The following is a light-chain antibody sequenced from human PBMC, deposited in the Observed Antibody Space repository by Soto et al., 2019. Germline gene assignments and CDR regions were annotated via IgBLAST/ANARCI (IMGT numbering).Light chain of an antibody. CDR3: QQRSNWRSIT. CDR1: QSVSSY. J-gene: IGKJ5*01. CDR2: DAS. V-gene: IGKV3-11*01. Sequence: EIVLTQSPATLSLSPGERATLSCRASQSVSSYLAWYQQKPGQAPRLLIYDASNRATGIPARFSGSGSGTDFTLTISSLEPEDFAVYYCQQRSNWRSITFGQGTRLEI.